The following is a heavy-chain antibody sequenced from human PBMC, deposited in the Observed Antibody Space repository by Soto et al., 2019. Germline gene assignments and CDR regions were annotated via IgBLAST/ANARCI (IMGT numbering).Heavy chain of an antibody. J-gene: IGHJ4*02. V-gene: IGHV6-1*01. D-gene: IGHD2-15*01. CDR1: GDSVSSNSAA. Sequence: SHTLALTCAISGDSVSSNSAACNWIRQSRSRGLEWLGRTYYRSKWYNDYAVSVKSRITINPDTSKNQFSLQMNSVTPEDMAVYYCAREGRNCSGCICYLLWDYWGQGTLVTVSS. CDR2: TYYRSKWYN. CDR3: AREGRNCSGCICYLLWDY.